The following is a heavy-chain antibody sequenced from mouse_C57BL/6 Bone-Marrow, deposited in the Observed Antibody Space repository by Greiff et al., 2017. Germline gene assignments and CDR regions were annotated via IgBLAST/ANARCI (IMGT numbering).Heavy chain of an antibody. CDR2: IYPGCGST. CDR3: ARLIYYGYGFDY. D-gene: IGHD2-2*01. J-gene: IGHJ2*01. Sequence: QVQLQQPGAELVKPGASVKMSCKASGYTFTSYWITWVKQRPGQGLEWIGDIYPGCGSTTYNEKFKSKATLTVDTSSSTAYMQLSSLTSEDSAVYYCARLIYYGYGFDYWGQGTTLRVSS. V-gene: IGHV1-55*01. CDR1: GYTFTSYW.